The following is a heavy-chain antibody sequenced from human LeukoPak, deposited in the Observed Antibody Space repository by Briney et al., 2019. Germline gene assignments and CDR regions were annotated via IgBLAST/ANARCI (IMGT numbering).Heavy chain of an antibody. J-gene: IGHJ4*02. V-gene: IGHV3-21*01. D-gene: IGHD3-10*01. CDR3: ARAKSDMVRGVIYY. CDR2: ISSSRTYI. CDR1: GFTFSNYS. Sequence: PGGSLRLSCAASGFTFSNYSMSWVRQAPGKGLEWASSISSSRTYIYYADSLKDRFTISRDNAKNSLYLQMNSLRAEDTAVYYCARAKSDMVRGVIYYWGQGTLVTVSS.